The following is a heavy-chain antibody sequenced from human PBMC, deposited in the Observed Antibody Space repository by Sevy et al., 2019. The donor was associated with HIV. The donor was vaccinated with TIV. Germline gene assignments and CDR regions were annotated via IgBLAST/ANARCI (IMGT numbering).Heavy chain of an antibody. Sequence: GGSLRLSCAASGFTFSSYSMNWVRQAPGKGLEWVSSISSSSSYIYYADSVKGRFTISRDNAKNSLYLQVNSLRAEDTAVYYCARDTLGDSSGRGGMDVWGQGTTVTVSS. CDR1: GFTFSSYS. CDR2: ISSSSSYI. J-gene: IGHJ6*02. V-gene: IGHV3-21*01. CDR3: ARDTLGDSSGRGGMDV. D-gene: IGHD3-22*01.